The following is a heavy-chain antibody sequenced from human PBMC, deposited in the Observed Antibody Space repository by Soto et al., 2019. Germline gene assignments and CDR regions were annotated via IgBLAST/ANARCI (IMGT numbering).Heavy chain of an antibody. CDR3: ASGHCFGCGCSYLGP. CDR1: GGSIDSDGSY. D-gene: IGHD2-15*01. CDR2: IYYSGTT. V-gene: IGHV4-31*03. Sequence: QVQLQESGPGLVKPSQTLSLTCTVSGGSIDSDGSYWSWIRQSPGEGLEWLGYIYYSGTTYYNPSLKSRVSISVDTSKNQFSLKLSTVTAADTAVYYCASGHCFGCGCSYLGPWGRGTLVTVSS. J-gene: IGHJ2*01.